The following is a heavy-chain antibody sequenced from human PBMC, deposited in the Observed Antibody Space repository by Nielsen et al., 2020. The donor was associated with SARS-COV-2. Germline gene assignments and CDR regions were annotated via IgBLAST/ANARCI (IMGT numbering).Heavy chain of an antibody. CDR2: ISGSGGST. Sequence: GESLKISCAASGFTFSSYAMSWVRQAPGKGLEWVSAISGSGGSTYYADSVKGRFTISRGNSKNTLYLQMNSLRAEDTAVYYCAKDSNYVWGSYRLHGDSDAFDIWGQGTMVTVSS. V-gene: IGHV3-23*01. CDR3: AKDSNYVWGSYRLHGDSDAFDI. D-gene: IGHD3-16*02. J-gene: IGHJ3*02. CDR1: GFTFSSYA.